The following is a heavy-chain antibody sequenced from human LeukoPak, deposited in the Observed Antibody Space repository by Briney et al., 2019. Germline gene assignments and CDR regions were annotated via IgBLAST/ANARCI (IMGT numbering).Heavy chain of an antibody. CDR2: ISGSGGST. J-gene: IGHJ6*02. Sequence: GGSLTLSCAASGFTFSSYAMSWVRQAPGKGLEWVSAISGSGGSTYYADSVKGRFTISRDNSKNTLYLQMNSLRAEDTAVYYCARIVVVPAASHGMDVWGQGTTVTVSS. CDR1: GFTFSSYA. D-gene: IGHD2-2*01. CDR3: ARIVVVPAASHGMDV. V-gene: IGHV3-23*01.